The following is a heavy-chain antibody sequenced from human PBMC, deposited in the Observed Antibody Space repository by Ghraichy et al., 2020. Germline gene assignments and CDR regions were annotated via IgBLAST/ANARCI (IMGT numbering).Heavy chain of an antibody. CDR3: ATDSSEHRRYSSSGPYYYGMDV. J-gene: IGHJ6*02. Sequence: ASVKVSCKVSGYTLTELSMHWVRQAPGKGLEWMGGFDPEDGETIYAQKFQGRVTMTEDTSTDTAYMELSSLRSEDTAVYYCATDSSEHRRYSSSGPYYYGMDVWGQGTTVTVSS. CDR1: GYTLTELS. D-gene: IGHD6-6*01. CDR2: FDPEDGET. V-gene: IGHV1-24*01.